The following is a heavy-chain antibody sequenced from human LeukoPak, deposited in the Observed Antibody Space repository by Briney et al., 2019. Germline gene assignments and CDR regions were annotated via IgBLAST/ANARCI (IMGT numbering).Heavy chain of an antibody. Sequence: GASVKVSCKTSGYIFAHNGISWVRQAPGQGPEWMGWISAYNGNTNYAQKLQGRVTMTTDTSTSTAYMELRSLRSDDTAVYYCARDREYYDFWSGYSLFWFDPWGQGTLVTVSS. J-gene: IGHJ5*02. D-gene: IGHD3-3*01. CDR2: ISAYNGNT. V-gene: IGHV1-18*01. CDR3: ARDREYYDFWSGYSLFWFDP. CDR1: GYIFAHNG.